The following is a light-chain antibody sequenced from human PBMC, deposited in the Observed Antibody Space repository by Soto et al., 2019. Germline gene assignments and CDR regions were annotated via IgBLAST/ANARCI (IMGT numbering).Light chain of an antibody. V-gene: IGKV1-39*01. CDR2: AAS. Sequence: DIQMTQCPSALSASVGDSVTITCRASQSISNYLNWYQQNHGKAPKVLIYAASSLQSGVPSRFRGSGSGTDFTLTISSMQPEDFATYYCQQSYSTPWTFGQGTKVDIK. J-gene: IGKJ1*01. CDR1: QSISNY. CDR3: QQSYSTPWT.